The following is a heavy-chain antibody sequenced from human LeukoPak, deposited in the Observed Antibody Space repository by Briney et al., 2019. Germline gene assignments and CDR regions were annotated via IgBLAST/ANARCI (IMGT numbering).Heavy chain of an antibody. J-gene: IGHJ4*02. D-gene: IGHD1-20*01. CDR1: GGSFSGYY. CDR3: ARLLTGTTVYFDY. CDR2: INHSGST. Sequence: SETLSLTCAVYGGSFSGYYWSWLRQPPGKGLEWIGEINHSGSTNYNPSLKSRVTISVDTSKNQFSLKLSSVTAADTAVYYCARLLTGTTVYFDYWGQGTLVTVSS. V-gene: IGHV4-34*01.